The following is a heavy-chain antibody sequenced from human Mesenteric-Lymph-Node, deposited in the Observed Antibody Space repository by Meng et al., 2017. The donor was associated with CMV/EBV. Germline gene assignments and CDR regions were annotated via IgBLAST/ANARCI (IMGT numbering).Heavy chain of an antibody. CDR1: GFTVSSNY. V-gene: IGHV3-53*05. J-gene: IGHJ4*02. CDR3: AILVAAAWDDH. D-gene: IGHD1-26*01. CDR2: IYSCGST. Sequence: GESLKISCAASGFTVSSNYMSWVRQAPGKGLEWVSVIYSCGSTYYADSVKGRFTISRDNSKNTLYLQMNSLRAEDTAVYYCAILVAAAWDDHWGQGTLVTVSS.